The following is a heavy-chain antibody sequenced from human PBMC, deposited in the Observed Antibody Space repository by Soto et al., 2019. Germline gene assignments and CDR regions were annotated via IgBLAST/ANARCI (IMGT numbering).Heavy chain of an antibody. D-gene: IGHD2-15*01. CDR1: GGSFSAYY. J-gene: IGHJ6*02. CDR2: IDHSGST. V-gene: IGHV4-34*01. CDR3: VRGLRYSGMDV. Sequence: QVQLQQWGAGLLKPSETPSLTCAVSGGSFSAYYWTWIRQPPGRGLEWIGEIDHSGSTNYNPSLEGRVTMSIDTAKNRFSLNVTSVTAADTAVYYCVRGLRYSGMDVWGQGTTVTVS.